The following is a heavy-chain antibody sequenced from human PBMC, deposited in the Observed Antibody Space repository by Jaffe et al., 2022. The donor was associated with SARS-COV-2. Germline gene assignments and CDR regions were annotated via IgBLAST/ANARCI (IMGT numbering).Heavy chain of an antibody. CDR3: AGGYDSSGYLDY. Sequence: QLQLQESGPGLVKPSETLSLTCTVSGGSISSSSYYWGWIRQPPGKGLEWIGSIYYSGSTYYNPSLKSRVTISVDTSKNQFSLKLSSVTAADTAVYYCAGGYDSSGYLDYWGQGTLVTVSS. CDR1: GGSISSSSYY. CDR2: IYYSGST. D-gene: IGHD3-22*01. J-gene: IGHJ4*02. V-gene: IGHV4-39*01.